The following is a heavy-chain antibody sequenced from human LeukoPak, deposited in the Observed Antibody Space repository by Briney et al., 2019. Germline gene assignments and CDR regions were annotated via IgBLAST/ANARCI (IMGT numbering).Heavy chain of an antibody. V-gene: IGHV1-69*13. CDR1: GGTFSNYA. CDR3: ARDSPKSLGSSSWFDP. J-gene: IGHJ5*02. D-gene: IGHD6-6*01. Sequence: GASVKVSCKASGGTFSNYAISWVRQAPGQGLEWMGGIIPIFGTANYAQKFQGRVTITADESTSTAYMELSSLRSEDTAVYYCARDSPKSLGSSSWFDPWGQGTLVTVSS. CDR2: IIPIFGTA.